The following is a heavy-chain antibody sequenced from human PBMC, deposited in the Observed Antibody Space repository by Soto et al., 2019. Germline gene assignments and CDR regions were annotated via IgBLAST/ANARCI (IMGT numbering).Heavy chain of an antibody. Sequence: SETLSLTCAVYGGSFSCYYWSWIRQPPGKGLEWIGEINHSGSTNYNPSLKSRVTISVDTSKNQFSLKLSSVTAADTAVYYCASNYDYIWGSYRYRYWGQGTLVTVSS. CDR1: GGSFSCYY. D-gene: IGHD3-16*02. CDR3: ASNYDYIWGSYRYRY. V-gene: IGHV4-34*01. J-gene: IGHJ4*02. CDR2: INHSGST.